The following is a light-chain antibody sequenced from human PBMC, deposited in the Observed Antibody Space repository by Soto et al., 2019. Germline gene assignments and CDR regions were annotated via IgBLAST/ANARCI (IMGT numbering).Light chain of an antibody. V-gene: IGLV2-14*03. CDR1: NSDIGGYNY. CDR2: DDS. Sequence: QSALTQPPSVSGSPGQWITISCTGTNSDIGGYNYVSWYQQHPGTAPKLMIYDDSNRPSGLSNRFSGSKSGNTASLTISGHQAEDEADYYCTSYTRSTALVFGGGTKLTVL. CDR3: TSYTRSTALV. J-gene: IGLJ2*01.